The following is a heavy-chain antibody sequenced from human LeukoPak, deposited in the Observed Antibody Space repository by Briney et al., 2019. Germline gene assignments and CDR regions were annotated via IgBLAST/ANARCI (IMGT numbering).Heavy chain of an antibody. Sequence: SSVTVSRKPSGYTLTRHCKHSVWQAPGPGLERMGVVNTSVGSTSYAQKFQGRDTMTRDTSTSAVYMVLSSLRTEETAVYYCARHQDCHYAIDIWGQGTMVTVSS. CDR1: GYTLTRHC. J-gene: IGHJ3*02. CDR2: VNTSVGST. CDR3: ARHQDCHYAIDI. V-gene: IGHV1-46*01. D-gene: IGHD2-21*02.